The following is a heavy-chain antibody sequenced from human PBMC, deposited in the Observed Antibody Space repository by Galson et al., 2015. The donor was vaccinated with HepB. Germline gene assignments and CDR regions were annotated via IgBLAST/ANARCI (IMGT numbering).Heavy chain of an antibody. J-gene: IGHJ4*02. V-gene: IGHV1-3*01. CDR2: VNAGTGNT. Sequence: SVKVSCKASGYTFTTYAIHWVRQAPGQRPEWMGVVNAGTGNTKYSQKFLNRIIITRDTSASTVYMELNTLGSEDTAVYFCARDRIPDPFFDYWGQGTLVTVSS. CDR3: ARDRIPDPFFDY. CDR1: GYTFTTYA.